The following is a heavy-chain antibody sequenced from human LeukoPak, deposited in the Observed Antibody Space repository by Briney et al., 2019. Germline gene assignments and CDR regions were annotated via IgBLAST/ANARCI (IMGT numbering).Heavy chain of an antibody. J-gene: IGHJ3*02. Sequence: GGSLRLSCAASGFTFSSYSMNWVRPAPGKGLEWVSSISSSSSYIYYADSVRGRFTISRDNAKHSLYLQMNSLRAEDTAVYYCARDPTSSWETAFDIWGQGTMVTVSS. CDR3: ARDPTSSWETAFDI. CDR2: ISSSSSYI. V-gene: IGHV3-21*01. CDR1: GFTFSSYS. D-gene: IGHD1-26*01.